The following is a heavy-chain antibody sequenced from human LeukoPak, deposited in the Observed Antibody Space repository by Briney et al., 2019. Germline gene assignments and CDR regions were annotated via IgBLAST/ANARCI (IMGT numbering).Heavy chain of an antibody. CDR2: IKQDGSEK. J-gene: IGHJ3*02. CDR3: ARQNYYDSCGYYIDPFDI. CDR1: GFTFDDYG. D-gene: IGHD3-22*01. V-gene: IGHV3-7*01. Sequence: PGGSLRLSCAASGFTFDDYGMSWVRQAPGKGLEWVANIKQDGSEKFYVDSVKGGFTISRDNAKNSLYLQLNSLRVEDTAVYYCARQNYYDSCGYYIDPFDIWGQGTMVTVSS.